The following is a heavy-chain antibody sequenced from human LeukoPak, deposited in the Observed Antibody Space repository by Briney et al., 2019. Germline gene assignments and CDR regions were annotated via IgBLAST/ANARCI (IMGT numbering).Heavy chain of an antibody. CDR3: ARDLGYCSSTSCPGAGY. D-gene: IGHD2-2*01. CDR2: IYHSGST. J-gene: IGHJ4*01. V-gene: IGHV4-30-2*01. CDR1: GGSIRSGVYY. Sequence: SSQTLSLTCTVSGGSIRSGVYYGSWIRQPPGKGLEGIGYIYHSGSTYYNPPLKSRVTISVDRSKNQFSLKLSSVTAADTAVYYCARDLGYCSSTSCPGAGYWGXGTLVTVSS.